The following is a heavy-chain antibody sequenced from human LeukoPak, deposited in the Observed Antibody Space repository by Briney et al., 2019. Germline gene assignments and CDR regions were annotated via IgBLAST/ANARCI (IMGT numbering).Heavy chain of an antibody. D-gene: IGHD6-6*01. V-gene: IGHV4-39*07. Sequence: SETLSLTCTVSGGSISSSSYYWGWIRQPPGKGLEWIGSIYYSGSTYYNPSLKSRVTISVDTSKNQFSLKLSSVTAADTAVYYCARMGGQLVNENAPLFDYWGQGTLVTVSS. J-gene: IGHJ4*02. CDR2: IYYSGST. CDR3: ARMGGQLVNENAPLFDY. CDR1: GGSISSSSYY.